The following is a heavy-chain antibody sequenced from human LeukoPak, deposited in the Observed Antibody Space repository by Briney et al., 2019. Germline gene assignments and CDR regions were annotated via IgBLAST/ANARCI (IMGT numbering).Heavy chain of an antibody. CDR1: GFTFSTYS. CDR3: ARDGSSGYDT. D-gene: IGHD5-12*01. V-gene: IGHV3-21*01. CDR2: ISSSTIYI. J-gene: IGHJ5*02. Sequence: GGSLRLSCAASGFTFSTYSMNWVRQAPGKGLEWVSFISSSTIYIYYADSVKGRFTISRDNAKNSLFLQMNSLRAEDTAVYYCARDGSSGYDTWGQGTLVTVSS.